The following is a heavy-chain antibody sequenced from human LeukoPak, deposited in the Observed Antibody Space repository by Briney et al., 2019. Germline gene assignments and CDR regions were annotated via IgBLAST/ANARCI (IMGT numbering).Heavy chain of an antibody. CDR3: ARGWVRGEYYYYGMDV. J-gene: IGHJ6*02. V-gene: IGHV3-33*01. D-gene: IGHD3-10*01. CDR2: IWYDGGNK. Sequence: GRSLRLSCAASGFTFSSYGMHWVRQAPGKGLEWVAVIWYDGGNKYYADSVKGRFTISRDNSKNTLYLQMNSLRAEDTAVYYCARGWVRGEYYYYGMDVWGQGTTVTVSS. CDR1: GFTFSSYG.